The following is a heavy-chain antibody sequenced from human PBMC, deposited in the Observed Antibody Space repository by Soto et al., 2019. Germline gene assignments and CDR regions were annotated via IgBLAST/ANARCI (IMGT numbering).Heavy chain of an antibody. V-gene: IGHV3-23*01. CDR3: AKTVSPTWAFDY. D-gene: IGHD4-4*01. Sequence: GGSLRLSCAASGFTFSSYVMSWVRQAPGKGLEWVSSITGSDGDTYYADSVKGRFTISRDNSKNTLYLQMNSLRADDTAVYYCAKTVSPTWAFDYWGQGTLVTVSS. CDR1: GFTFSSYV. J-gene: IGHJ4*02. CDR2: ITGSDGDT.